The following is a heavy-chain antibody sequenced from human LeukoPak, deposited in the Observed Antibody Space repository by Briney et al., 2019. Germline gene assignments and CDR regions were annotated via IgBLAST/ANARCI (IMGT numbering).Heavy chain of an antibody. J-gene: IGHJ4*02. V-gene: IGHV1-46*01. CDR3: ARVMVAWFGDKAFDY. Sequence: ASVKVSCKTSGYIFTSYYIHWVRQAPGQGLECVGIINPNGGATSYTQKFQGRVTMTRDTSTSTVYMDLSSLRSEDTAVYYCARVMVAWFGDKAFDYWGQGTLVTVSS. CDR2: INPNGGAT. CDR1: GYIFTSYY. D-gene: IGHD3-10*01.